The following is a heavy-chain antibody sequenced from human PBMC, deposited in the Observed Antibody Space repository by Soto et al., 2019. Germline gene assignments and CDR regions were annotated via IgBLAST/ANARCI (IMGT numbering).Heavy chain of an antibody. J-gene: IGHJ4*02. CDR3: AKAASDGSGSYYKDDY. D-gene: IGHD3-10*01. CDR2: ISGSGGST. Sequence: GGSLRLSCAASGFTFSSYAMSWVRQAPGKGLEWVSAISGSGGSTYYADSVKGRFTISRDNSKNTLYLQMNSLRAEETAVYYCAKAASDGSGSYYKDDYWGQGTLVTVSS. V-gene: IGHV3-23*01. CDR1: GFTFSSYA.